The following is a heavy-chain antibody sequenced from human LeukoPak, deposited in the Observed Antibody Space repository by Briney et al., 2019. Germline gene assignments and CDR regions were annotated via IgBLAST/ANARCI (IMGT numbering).Heavy chain of an antibody. CDR2: ISNSGSSI. Sequence: GGSLRLSCAVSGFTFSDSHMTWIRQAPGKGLEWVSYISNSGSSISYADSVKGRFTTSRDNAKSSLYLQMNSLRAEDTAVYYCGRGHWGLDYWGQGALVTVSS. CDR3: GRGHWGLDY. CDR1: GFTFSDSH. D-gene: IGHD7-27*01. V-gene: IGHV3-11*04. J-gene: IGHJ4*02.